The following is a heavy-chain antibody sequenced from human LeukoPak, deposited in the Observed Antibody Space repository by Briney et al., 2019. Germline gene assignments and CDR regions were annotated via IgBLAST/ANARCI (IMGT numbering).Heavy chain of an antibody. V-gene: IGHV3-33*01. CDR1: GFAFSAYG. D-gene: IGHD3-10*02. J-gene: IGHJ4*02. Sequence: PGGSLRLSCTTSGFAFSAYGMHWVRQAPGKGLEWVAVIWYDGNEKFYANSVNGRFTISRDNSKNTLYLQMNSLRAEDTAVYYCARGKLIELFGEEYFDHWGQGALVSVSS. CDR2: IWYDGNEK. CDR3: ARGKLIELFGEEYFDH.